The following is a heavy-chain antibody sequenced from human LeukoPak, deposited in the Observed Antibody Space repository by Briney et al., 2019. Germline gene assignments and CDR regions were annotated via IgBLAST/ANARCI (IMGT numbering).Heavy chain of an antibody. V-gene: IGHV1-69*04. CDR2: IIPILGIA. Sequence: ASVKVSCKASGGTFSSYAISWVRQAPGQGLEWMGRIIPILGIANYAQKFQGRVTITADKSTSTAYMELSSLRSEDTAVYYCARAYYDSSGYHYFDYWGQGTLVTVSS. J-gene: IGHJ4*02. CDR1: GGTFSSYA. D-gene: IGHD3-22*01. CDR3: ARAYYDSSGYHYFDY.